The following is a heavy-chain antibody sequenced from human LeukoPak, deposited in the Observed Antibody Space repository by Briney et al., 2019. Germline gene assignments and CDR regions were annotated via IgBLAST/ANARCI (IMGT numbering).Heavy chain of an antibody. J-gene: IGHJ4*02. Sequence: KASGTLSLICTVSGDSITSYYWSWIRQPAGKGLQWIGRIYPSGVTNYNPFLKSRVSMSVDTSKNQFSLNLSSVTAADTAVYYCVATRLADYGHNYWGQGTLVTVSS. CDR2: IYPSGVT. CDR1: GDSITSYY. V-gene: IGHV4-4*07. CDR3: VATRLADYGHNY. D-gene: IGHD4-17*01.